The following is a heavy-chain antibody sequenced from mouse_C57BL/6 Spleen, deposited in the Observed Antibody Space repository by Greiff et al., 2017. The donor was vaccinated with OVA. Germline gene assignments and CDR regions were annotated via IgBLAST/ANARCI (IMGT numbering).Heavy chain of an antibody. J-gene: IGHJ2*01. CDR1: GYTFTDYN. V-gene: IGHV1-18*01. D-gene: IGHD2-3*01. CDR2: INPNNGGT. Sequence: EVQLVESGPELVKPGASVKIPCKASGYTFTDYNMDWVKQSHGKSLEWIGDINPNNGGTIYNQKFKGKATLTVDKSSSTAYMELRSLTSEDTAVYYCARRWLPYYFDYWGQGTTLTVSS. CDR3: ARRWLPYYFDY.